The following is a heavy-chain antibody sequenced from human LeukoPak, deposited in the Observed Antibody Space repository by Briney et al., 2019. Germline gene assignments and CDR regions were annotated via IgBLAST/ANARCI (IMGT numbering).Heavy chain of an antibody. CDR3: ARLQVHCGGDCYTRWFDP. D-gene: IGHD2-21*02. CDR1: GGSVSSYY. J-gene: IGHJ5*02. CDR2: IYYSGST. Sequence: SETLSLTCTVSGGSVSSYYWSWIRQPTGKGLEWIAYIYYSGSTKYNPSLKSRVTISLDRSKNQFSLKLRSVTAADTAVYYCARLQVHCGGDCYTRWFDPWGQGTLVTVSS. V-gene: IGHV4-59*08.